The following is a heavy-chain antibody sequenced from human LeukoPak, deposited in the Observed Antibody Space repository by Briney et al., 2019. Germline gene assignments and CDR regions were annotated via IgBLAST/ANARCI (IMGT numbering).Heavy chain of an antibody. CDR1: GVSFSGYY. V-gene: IGHV4-34*01. CDR3: ASGRAAAGVSGADY. J-gene: IGHJ4*02. Sequence: SETLSLTCAVYGVSFSGYYWSWIRQPPGKGLEWIGEINHSGSTNYNPSLKSRVTISVDTSKNQFSLKLSSVTAADTAVYYCASGRAAAGVSGADYWGQGTLVTVSS. D-gene: IGHD6-13*01. CDR2: INHSGST.